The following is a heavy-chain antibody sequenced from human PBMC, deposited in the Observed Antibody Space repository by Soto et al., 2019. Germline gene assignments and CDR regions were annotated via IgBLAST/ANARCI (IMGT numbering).Heavy chain of an antibody. D-gene: IGHD3-22*01. Sequence: GSLRLSCAASGFTFSNAWMSWVRQAPGKGLEWVGRIKSKTDGGTTDYAAPVKGRFTISRDDSKNTLYLQMNSLKTEDTAVYYCTTGGSYYYDSSGYPHGYWGQGTLVTSPQ. CDR2: IKSKTDGGTT. CDR1: GFTFSNAW. CDR3: TTGGSYYYDSSGYPHGY. V-gene: IGHV3-15*01. J-gene: IGHJ4*02.